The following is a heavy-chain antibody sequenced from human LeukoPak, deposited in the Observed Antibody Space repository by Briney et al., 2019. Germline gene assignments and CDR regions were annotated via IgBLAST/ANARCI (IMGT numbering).Heavy chain of an antibody. J-gene: IGHJ3*02. Sequence: GGSLRLSCAASGFTFSSYWMSWVRQAPGKGLEWVANIKQDGSEKYYVDSVKGRFTISRDNAKNSLYLQMNSLRSDDTAVYYCADALLLEGMDHDAFDIWGQGTMVTVSS. CDR1: GFTFSSYW. V-gene: IGHV3-7*03. CDR3: ADALLLEGMDHDAFDI. CDR2: IKQDGSEK. D-gene: IGHD3-22*01.